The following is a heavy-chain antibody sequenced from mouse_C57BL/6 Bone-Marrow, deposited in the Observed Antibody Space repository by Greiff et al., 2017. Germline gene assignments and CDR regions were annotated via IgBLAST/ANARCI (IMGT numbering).Heavy chain of an antibody. Sequence: EVKLVESGEGLVKPGGSLKLSCAASGFTFSSYAMSWVRQTPEKRLEWVAYISSGGDYIYYADTVKGRFTISRDNARNTLYLQMSSLKSEDTSMYYCTREGGIYYDISSYYFDYWGQGTTLTVSS. V-gene: IGHV5-9-1*02. D-gene: IGHD1-1*01. CDR1: GFTFSSYA. J-gene: IGHJ2*01. CDR2: ISSGGDYI. CDR3: TREGGIYYDISSYYFDY.